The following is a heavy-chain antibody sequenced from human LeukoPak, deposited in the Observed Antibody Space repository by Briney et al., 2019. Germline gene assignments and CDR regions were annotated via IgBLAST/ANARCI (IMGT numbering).Heavy chain of an antibody. J-gene: IGHJ6*03. Sequence: ASVKVSCKASGYTFSGYYMHWVRQAPGQGLEWMGWINPNSGGTNYAQKFQDRVTMTTDTSISTAYMELSRLRSDDTAVYYCARIATVTTLTHYYYYMDVWGKGTTVTVSS. CDR2: INPNSGGT. CDR3: ARIATVTTLTHYYYYMDV. V-gene: IGHV1-2*02. CDR1: GYTFSGYY. D-gene: IGHD4-17*01.